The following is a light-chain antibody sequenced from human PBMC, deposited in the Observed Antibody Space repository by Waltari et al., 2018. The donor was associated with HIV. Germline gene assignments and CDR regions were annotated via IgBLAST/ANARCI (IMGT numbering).Light chain of an antibody. V-gene: IGLV2-23*02. CDR2: DVS. CDR1: SRDVGCYNL. Sequence: QSALPQPASVSGSPAQSITISCPGTSRDVGCYNLLSCYQQHPGKAPILMIYDVSKRPLGVSNRVSGSKSGNTPSLTSSGLQAEDEADYYCCSYAGSGDVFGTGTKVTVL. CDR3: CSYAGSGDV. J-gene: IGLJ1*01.